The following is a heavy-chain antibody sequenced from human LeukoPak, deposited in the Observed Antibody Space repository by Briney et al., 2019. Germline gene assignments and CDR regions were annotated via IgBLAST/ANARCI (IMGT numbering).Heavy chain of an antibody. CDR3: ARDGDSSGRSDAFDI. CDR2: INPSGGST. J-gene: IGHJ3*02. CDR1: GYTFTSYY. Sequence: ASVKVSCKASGYTFTSYYMHWVRQAPGQGLEWMGIINPSGGSTSYAQKFQGRVTITADKSTSTAYMELSSLRSEDTAVYYCARDGDSSGRSDAFDIWGQGTMVTVSS. D-gene: IGHD3-22*01. V-gene: IGHV1-46*01.